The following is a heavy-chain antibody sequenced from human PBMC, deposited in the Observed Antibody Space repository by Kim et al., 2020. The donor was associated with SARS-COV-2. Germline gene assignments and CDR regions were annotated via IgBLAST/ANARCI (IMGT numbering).Heavy chain of an antibody. V-gene: IGHV4-31*03. CDR3: ARASGGITMIVVVITAFDI. J-gene: IGHJ3*02. D-gene: IGHD3-22*01. Sequence: SETLSLTCTVSGGSISSGGYYWSWIRQHPGKGLEWIGYIYYSGSTYYNPSLKSRVTISVDTSKNQFSLKLSSVTAADTAVYYCARASGGITMIVVVITAFDIWGQGTMVTVSS. CDR2: IYYSGST. CDR1: GGSISSGGYY.